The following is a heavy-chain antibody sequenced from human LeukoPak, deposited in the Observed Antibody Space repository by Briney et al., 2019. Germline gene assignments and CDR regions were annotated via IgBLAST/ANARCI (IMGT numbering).Heavy chain of an antibody. J-gene: IGHJ6*03. CDR2: IRYDRSNK. Sequence: GGSLRLSCAAPGFTFSSYRIHRVRQAPGKGLEWVPFIRYDRSNKYHADSVRGRFTSSRDNSNNTVYLQTNSLRAEDTAVYFCAKEYGYDYNYFYSMDVGGKGTTVTISS. CDR3: AKEYGYDYNYFYSMDV. V-gene: IGHV3-30*02. CDR1: GFTFSSYR. D-gene: IGHD1-1*01.